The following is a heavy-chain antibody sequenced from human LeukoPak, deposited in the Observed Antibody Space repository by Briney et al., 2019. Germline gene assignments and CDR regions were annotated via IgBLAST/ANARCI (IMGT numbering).Heavy chain of an antibody. D-gene: IGHD6-19*01. CDR3: ARVAVAGTSFDY. CDR1: AGSISSSDYY. CDR2: IFYSGNT. V-gene: IGHV4-39*01. Sequence: PSETLSLTCTVSAGSISSSDYYWGWIRQPPGKGLEWIGSIFYSGNTYYNPSLKSRITISVDTSKNQFSLKLSSVTAADTAVYYCARVAVAGTSFDYWGQGTLVTVSS. J-gene: IGHJ4*02.